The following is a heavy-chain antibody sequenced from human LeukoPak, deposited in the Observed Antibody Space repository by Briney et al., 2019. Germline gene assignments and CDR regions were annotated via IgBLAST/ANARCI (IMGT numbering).Heavy chain of an antibody. CDR2: INPNSGGT. CDR1: GYSFTGYY. CDR3: ARDVNYYDSSGYPDY. Sequence: ASVKVSCKASGYSFTGYYMHWVRQAPGQGLEWMGWINPNSGGTNYAQKFQGRVTMTRDTSISTAYMELSRLGSDDTAVYYCARDVNYYDSSGYPDYWGQGTLVTVSS. V-gene: IGHV1-2*02. D-gene: IGHD3-22*01. J-gene: IGHJ4*02.